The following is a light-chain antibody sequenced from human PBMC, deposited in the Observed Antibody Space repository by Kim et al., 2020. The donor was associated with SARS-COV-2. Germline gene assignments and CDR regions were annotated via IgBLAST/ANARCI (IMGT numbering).Light chain of an antibody. CDR1: QGIGNY. Sequence: DIQMTQSPSAMSASVGDSVTITCRASQGIGNYLAWFQQKPGKVPKRLIYGASSLQSGVPSRFSGSGSGTEFTLTISSLQPEDFATYYCLQHNNYPLTFGQGTKVDIK. V-gene: IGKV1-17*03. J-gene: IGKJ1*01. CDR2: GAS. CDR3: LQHNNYPLT.